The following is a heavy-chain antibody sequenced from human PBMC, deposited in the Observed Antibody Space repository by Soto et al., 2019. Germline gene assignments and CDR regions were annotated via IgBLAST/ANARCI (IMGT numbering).Heavy chain of an antibody. D-gene: IGHD2-2*01. J-gene: IGHJ4*02. Sequence: DVQLLESGGGLVQPGGSLRLSCAASGFTFSSDAMSWVRQAPGKGLEWVSVISGSGGSTYYADSVKGRFTISRDNSKNTLYLQMNSPRAEDTAVYYCAKWSIVVVPAAGDFAYWGQGTLVTVSS. CDR3: AKWSIVVVPAAGDFAY. CDR1: GFTFSSDA. CDR2: ISGSGGST. V-gene: IGHV3-23*01.